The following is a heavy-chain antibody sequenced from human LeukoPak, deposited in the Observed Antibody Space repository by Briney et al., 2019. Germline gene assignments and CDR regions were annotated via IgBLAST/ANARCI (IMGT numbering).Heavy chain of an antibody. CDR3: ARSPWGFGEVFHDAFDI. V-gene: IGHV4-4*02. D-gene: IGHD3-10*01. Sequence: SGTLSLTCAVSGGSISSSNWWSWVRQPPGKGLEWIGEIYHSGSTNYNPSLKSRVTMSVDKSKNQFSLKLSSVTAADTAVYYCARSPWGFGEVFHDAFDIWGQGTMVTVSS. CDR2: IYHSGST. CDR1: GGSISSSNW. J-gene: IGHJ3*02.